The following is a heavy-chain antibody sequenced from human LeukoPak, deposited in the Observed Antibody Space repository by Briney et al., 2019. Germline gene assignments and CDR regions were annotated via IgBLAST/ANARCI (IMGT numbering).Heavy chain of an antibody. CDR3: TSTLGY. V-gene: IGHV3-15*01. Sequence: PGGSLRLSCTASGFTFRDVWMTWVRQAPGKGLEWVGRIQTITDGGTTDYAAFVRGRFTISRDDSKNTLYLQLNSLKTEDTAAYYCTSTLGYWGQGTLVTVSS. D-gene: IGHD3-16*01. CDR1: GFTFRDVW. CDR2: IQTITDGGTT. J-gene: IGHJ4*02.